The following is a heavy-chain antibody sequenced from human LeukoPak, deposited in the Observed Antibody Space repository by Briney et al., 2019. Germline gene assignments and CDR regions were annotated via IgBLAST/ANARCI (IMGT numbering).Heavy chain of an antibody. J-gene: IGHJ4*02. Sequence: GGSLRLSCAASGFTVSSNYMSWVRQAPGKGLEWVSAISGSGGSTYYADSVKGRFTISRDNSKNTLYLQMNSLRAEDTAVYYCAKDQGYVGPPPDYWGQGTLVTVSS. CDR1: GFTVSSNY. V-gene: IGHV3-23*01. CDR3: AKDQGYVGPPPDY. D-gene: IGHD5-12*01. CDR2: ISGSGGST.